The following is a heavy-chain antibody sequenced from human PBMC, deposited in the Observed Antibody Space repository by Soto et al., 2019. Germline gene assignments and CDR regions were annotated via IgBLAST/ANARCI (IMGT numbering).Heavy chain of an antibody. Sequence: SVKVSCKASGGTFSSYAISWVRQAPGQGLEWMGGIIPIFGTANYAQKFQGRVTITADESTSTAYMELSSLRSEDTAVYYCARSRLRRNGSGSYHYGMDVWGQGTTVTVSS. CDR2: IIPIFGTA. V-gene: IGHV1-69*13. CDR1: GGTFSSYA. J-gene: IGHJ6*02. D-gene: IGHD3-10*01. CDR3: ARSRLRRNGSGSYHYGMDV.